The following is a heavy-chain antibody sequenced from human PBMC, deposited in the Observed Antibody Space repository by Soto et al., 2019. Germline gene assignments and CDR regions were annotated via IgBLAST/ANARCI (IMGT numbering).Heavy chain of an antibody. CDR2: INAGNGNT. CDR1: GYTFTSYA. Sequence: QVQLVQSGAEVKKPGASVKVSCKASGYTFTSYAMHWVRQAPGQRLEWMGWINAGNGNTKYSQKFQGRVTITTDTSASTAYMELSSLRSEDTAVYYCTRGYCSSTSCYRGYYYYGMDVWGQGTTVTVSS. CDR3: TRGYCSSTSCYRGYYYYGMDV. J-gene: IGHJ6*02. V-gene: IGHV1-3*01. D-gene: IGHD2-2*02.